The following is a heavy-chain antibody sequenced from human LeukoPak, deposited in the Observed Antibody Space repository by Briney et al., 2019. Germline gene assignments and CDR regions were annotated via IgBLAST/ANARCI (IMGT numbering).Heavy chain of an antibody. J-gene: IGHJ4*02. D-gene: IGHD3-22*01. CDR3: AVNYYDSSGPLN. V-gene: IGHV1-8*03. CDR2: MNPNSGNT. CDR1: GYTFTSYD. Sequence: ASVKVSCKASGYTFTSYDINWVRQATGQGLEWMGWMNPNSGNTGYAQKFQGRATITRNTSISTAYMELSSLRSEDTAVYYCAVNYYDSSGPLNWGQGTLVTVSS.